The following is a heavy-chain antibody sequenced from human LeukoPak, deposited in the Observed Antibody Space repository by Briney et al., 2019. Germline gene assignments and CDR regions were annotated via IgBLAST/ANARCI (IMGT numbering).Heavy chain of an antibody. D-gene: IGHD3-10*01. Sequence: PSEILSLTCTVSGYSIGSGYYWGWIRQPPGKGLEWIGSIYHGGSTYYSPSLKSRVTISEDTSKHQFSLKLSSVTAADTAVYYCARSRVATVRGPAGGSYFDYWGQGTLVAVSS. CDR3: ARSRVATVRGPAGGSYFDY. V-gene: IGHV4-38-2*02. CDR2: IYHGGST. CDR1: GYSIGSGYY. J-gene: IGHJ4*02.